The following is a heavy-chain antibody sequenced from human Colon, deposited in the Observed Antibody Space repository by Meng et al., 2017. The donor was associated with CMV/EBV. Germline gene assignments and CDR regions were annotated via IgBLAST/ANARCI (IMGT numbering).Heavy chain of an antibody. CDR3: TKDRSGSYYEFDF. J-gene: IGHJ4*02. CDR2: ITWNSAGV. V-gene: IGHV3-9*01. D-gene: IGHD1-26*01. Sequence: GGSLRLSCAASGFTFDDYAMHWVRQAPGKGLEWVSGITWNSAGVRYANSVKGLSTISRDNAKNSLYLAMNGHRSDDTALYCVTKDRSGSYYEFDFWGRGTLVTVSS. CDR1: GFTFDDYA.